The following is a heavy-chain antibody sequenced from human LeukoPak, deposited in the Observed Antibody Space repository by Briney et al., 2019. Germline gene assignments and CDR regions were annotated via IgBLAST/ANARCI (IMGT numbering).Heavy chain of an antibody. CDR1: GFTFSSYP. CDR2: ITSSGGT. V-gene: IGHV3-23*01. D-gene: IGHD4-17*01. J-gene: IGHJ5*01. CDR3: AKEDYRDHTTGFDS. Sequence: GGSLRLSCAASGFTFSSYPVSWVRQAPGRGLEWVSAITSSGGTYYIPSVRGRFIVSRDNSRNTLYLQMNGLTAGDTAIYYCAKEDYRDHTTGFDSWGQGTLVTVSS.